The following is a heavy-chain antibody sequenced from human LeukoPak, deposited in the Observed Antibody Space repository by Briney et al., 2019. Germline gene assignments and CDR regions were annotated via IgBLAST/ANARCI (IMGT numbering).Heavy chain of an antibody. CDR3: AKERDNYPNNWFDP. CDR1: GFTFSSYE. CDR2: ISGSGGST. V-gene: IGHV3-23*01. D-gene: IGHD5-24*01. J-gene: IGHJ5*02. Sequence: QAGGSLRLSCAASGFTFSSYEMNWVRQAPGKGLEWVPAISGSGGSTYYADSVKGRFTISRDNSKNTLYLQMNSLRAEDTAVYYCAKERDNYPNNWFDPWGQGTLVTVSS.